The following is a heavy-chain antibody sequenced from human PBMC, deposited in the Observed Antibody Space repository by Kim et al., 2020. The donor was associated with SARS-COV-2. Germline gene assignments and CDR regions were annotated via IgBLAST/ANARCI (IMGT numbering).Heavy chain of an antibody. CDR2: ISSASSPI. CDR3: AREFDSSGWYGDGLDV. D-gene: IGHD6-19*01. J-gene: IGHJ6*02. Sequence: GGSLRLSCAASGFTFSSYSMNWVRQAPGKGLEWVSYISSASSPIYYADSVKGRFTISRDNAKNSLYLQMNSLRAEDTAVYYCAREFDSSGWYGDGLDVWGQGTTVTVSS. CDR1: GFTFSSYS. V-gene: IGHV3-48*04.